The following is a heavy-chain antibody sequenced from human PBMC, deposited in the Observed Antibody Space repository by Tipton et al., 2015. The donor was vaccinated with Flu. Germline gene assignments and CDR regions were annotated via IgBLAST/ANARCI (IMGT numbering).Heavy chain of an antibody. V-gene: IGHV4-4*02. Sequence: TLSLTCAVSGGSISSSNWWSWVRQPPGKGLEWIGEIYHSGSTNYNPSLTSRVTISVDKSKNQFSLKLSSVTAADTAVYYCARDRRARTAAGGVDWGQGTLVTVSS. CDR3: ARDRRARTAAGGVD. J-gene: IGHJ4*02. D-gene: IGHD4-23*01. CDR1: GGSISSSNW. CDR2: IYHSGST.